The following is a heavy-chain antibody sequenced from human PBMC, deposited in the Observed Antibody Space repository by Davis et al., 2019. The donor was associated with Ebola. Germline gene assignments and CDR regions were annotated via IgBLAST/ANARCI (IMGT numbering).Heavy chain of an antibody. CDR1: GFTFSNAW. D-gene: IGHD6-13*01. CDR2: IYIDGTT. Sequence: GGSLRLSCAASGFTFSNAWMNWVRQAPGKGLEWVSVIYIDGTTYYANSVKGRFTISRDNSKNTLYLQMNSLRAEDTAIYYCAKRMAAPGPYFDYWGQGTLVTVSS. CDR3: AKRMAAPGPYFDY. V-gene: IGHV3-53*01. J-gene: IGHJ4*02.